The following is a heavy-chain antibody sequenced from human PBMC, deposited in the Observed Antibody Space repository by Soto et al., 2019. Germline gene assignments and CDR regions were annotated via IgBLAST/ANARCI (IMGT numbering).Heavy chain of an antibody. CDR1: GFTFSVYS. CDR2: IRSKANNYAT. CDR3: TTERVRFAY. V-gene: IGHV3-73*01. Sequence: EVQLVESGGGLLQPGGSVRLSCAASGFTFSVYSMHWVRQASGKGLEWLGRIRSKANNYATSYSESVKGRFNISRDDSQDTMLLQMNSLRTEVRAMYFCTTERVRFAYFGQGTLV. J-gene: IGHJ4*02.